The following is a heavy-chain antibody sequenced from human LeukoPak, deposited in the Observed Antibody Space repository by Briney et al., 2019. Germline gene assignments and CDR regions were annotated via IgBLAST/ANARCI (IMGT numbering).Heavy chain of an antibody. D-gene: IGHD3-10*01. CDR2: IYYSGST. J-gene: IGHJ4*02. Sequence: SETLSLTCTVSGGSISSYYWSWIRQPPGKGLEWIGYIYYSGSTNYNPSLKSRVTISVDTSKNQFSLKLSSVTAADTDVYYCARDSRSTPYYFDYWGQGTLVTVSS. CDR1: GGSISSYY. CDR3: ARDSRSTPYYFDY. V-gene: IGHV4-59*01.